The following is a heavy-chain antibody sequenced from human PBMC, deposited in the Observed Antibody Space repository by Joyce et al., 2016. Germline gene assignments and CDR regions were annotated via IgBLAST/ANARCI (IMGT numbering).Heavy chain of an antibody. Sequence: EVQLVQSGAEVKKPGESLRISCKGSGYSFTSHWISWVRQMPGKGLEWMGRIDPRDSYTDYSPSFEGNVTISVDKTISAAYLQWSSLRASDTAIYYCARHVIDWFDPWGQGTLVTVSS. CDR1: GYSFTSHW. CDR3: ARHVIDWFDP. CDR2: IDPRDSYT. V-gene: IGHV5-10-1*03. J-gene: IGHJ5*02. D-gene: IGHD3-16*02.